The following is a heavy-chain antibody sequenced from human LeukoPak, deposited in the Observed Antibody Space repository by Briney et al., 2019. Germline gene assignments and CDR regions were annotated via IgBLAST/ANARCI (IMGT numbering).Heavy chain of an antibody. D-gene: IGHD3-10*01. CDR2: IFPSGGEI. CDR1: GFTFSTFA. J-gene: IGHJ4*02. CDR3: AKLFESGTYDNFFHY. Sequence: PGGSLRLSCAASGFTFSTFAMVWVRQPPGKGLEWVSSIFPSGGEIHYADSVRGRFTISRDNSKSTLSLQMNSLRPEDTAIYYCAKLFESGTYDNFFHYWGQGTLVTVFS. V-gene: IGHV3-23*01.